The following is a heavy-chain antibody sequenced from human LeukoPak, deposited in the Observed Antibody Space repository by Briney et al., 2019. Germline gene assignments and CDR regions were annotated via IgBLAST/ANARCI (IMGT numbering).Heavy chain of an antibody. D-gene: IGHD2-21*02. V-gene: IGHV3-53*01. CDR2: IYSGGSK. CDR3: ARAAREYCGGDCYPYYYYYYMDV. CDR1: GFTVSSNY. J-gene: IGHJ6*03. Sequence: PGGSLRLSCAASGFTVSSNYMSWVRQAPGKGLEWVSVIYSGGSKYYADSVKGRFTISRDNSKNTLYLQMNSLRAEDTAVYYCARAAREYCGGDCYPYYYYYYMDVWGKGTTVTVSS.